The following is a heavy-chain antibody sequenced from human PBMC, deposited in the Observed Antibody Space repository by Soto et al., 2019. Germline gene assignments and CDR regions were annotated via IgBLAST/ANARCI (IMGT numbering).Heavy chain of an antibody. CDR2: ISAYNGNT. D-gene: IGHD4-17*01. V-gene: IGHV1-18*01. J-gene: IGHJ4*02. CDR3: ARERGYGDYESGY. CDR1: GYTFTSYG. Sequence: QVQLVQSGAEVKKPGASVKVSCKASGYTFTSYGISWVRQAPGQGLEWMGWISAYNGNTNYAQKLQGRVTMTTYTTTSTAYLELRSLRYAATDVYSCARERGYGDYESGYWGQGTLVTVSS.